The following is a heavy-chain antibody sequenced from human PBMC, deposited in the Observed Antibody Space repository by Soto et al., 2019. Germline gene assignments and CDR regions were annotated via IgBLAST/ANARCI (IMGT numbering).Heavy chain of an antibody. CDR1: GFTFDDYA. CDR3: ARVRYYYYGMDV. V-gene: IGHV3-9*01. J-gene: IGHJ6*02. Sequence: SLRLSCAASGFTFDDYAMHWVRQAPGKGLELVSGISWNSGSIGYADSVKGRFTISRDNAKNSLYLQMNSLRAEDTALYYCARVRYYYYGMDVWGQGXTVTVSS. CDR2: ISWNSGSI.